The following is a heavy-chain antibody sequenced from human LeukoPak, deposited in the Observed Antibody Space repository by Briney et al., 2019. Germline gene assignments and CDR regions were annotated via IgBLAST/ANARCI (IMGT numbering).Heavy chain of an antibody. J-gene: IGHJ4*02. D-gene: IGHD3-3*01. CDR1: GFTFSSYA. CDR3: AKDRFLEWLFLDY. CDR2: ISGSGGST. V-gene: IGHV3-23*01. Sequence: GGSLRLSCAASGFTFSSYAMSWVRQAPGKGLEWVSAISGSGGSTYYADSVKGRFTISRDNSKNTLYLQMNSLRAEDTAVYYRAKDRFLEWLFLDYWGQGTLVTVSS.